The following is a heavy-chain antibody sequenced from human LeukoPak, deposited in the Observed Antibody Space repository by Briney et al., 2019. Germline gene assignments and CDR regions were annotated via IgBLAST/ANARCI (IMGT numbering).Heavy chain of an antibody. D-gene: IGHD6-6*01. CDR3: ARESIAATNWFDP. CDR1: GGSFSGYY. V-gene: IGHV4-34*01. J-gene: IGHJ5*02. CDR2: INHSGST. Sequence: PSETLSLTCAVYGGSFSGYYWSWIRQPPGKGLEWIGEINHSGSTNYNPSLKSRVTISVDTSKNQFSLKLSSVTAADTAVYYCARESIAATNWFDPWGQGTLVTVSS.